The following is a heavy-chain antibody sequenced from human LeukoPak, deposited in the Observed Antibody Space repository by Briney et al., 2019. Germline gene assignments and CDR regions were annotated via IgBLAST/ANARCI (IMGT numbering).Heavy chain of an antibody. CDR1: GSTFSSYW. D-gene: IGHD3-10*01. CDR3: ARGGDYYGSGSNNY. J-gene: IGHJ4*02. Sequence: PGGSLRLSCAASGSTFSSYWMHWVRQAPGKGLVWVSRINSDGSSTSYADSVKGRFTISRDNAKNTLYLQMNSLRAEDTAVYYCARGGDYYGSGSNNYWGQGTLVTVSS. CDR2: INSDGSST. V-gene: IGHV3-74*01.